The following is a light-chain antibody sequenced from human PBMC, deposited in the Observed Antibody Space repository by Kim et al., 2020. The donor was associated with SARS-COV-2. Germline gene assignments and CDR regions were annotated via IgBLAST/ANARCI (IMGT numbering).Light chain of an antibody. CDR3: QKCDSAPWT. Sequence: ASVGDRVTITCRASQGISNYLAWYQQKPGKVPKLLIYAASTLQSGVPSRFSGSGSGTDFTLVISSLQPEDIATYYCQKCDSAPWTFGQGTKVDIK. CDR2: AAS. CDR1: QGISNY. V-gene: IGKV1-27*01. J-gene: IGKJ1*01.